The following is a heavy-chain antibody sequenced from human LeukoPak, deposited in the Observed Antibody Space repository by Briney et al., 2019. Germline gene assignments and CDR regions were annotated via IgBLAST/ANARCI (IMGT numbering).Heavy chain of an antibody. CDR2: ISGSGGST. J-gene: IGHJ4*02. CDR1: GFTFSSYA. V-gene: IGHV3-23*01. CDR3: AKDPAIVVLVAAHFDY. Sequence: GGSLRLSCAASGFTFSSYAMSWVRQAPGKGLEWVSAISGSGGSTYYADSVKGWFTISRDNSKNTLYLQVNSLRAEDTAVYYCAKDPAIVVLVAAHFDYWGQGTLVTVSS. D-gene: IGHD2-15*01.